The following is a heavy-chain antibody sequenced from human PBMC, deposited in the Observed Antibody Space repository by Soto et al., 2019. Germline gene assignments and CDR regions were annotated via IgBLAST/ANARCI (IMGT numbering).Heavy chain of an antibody. D-gene: IGHD6-19*01. V-gene: IGHV3-11*01. Sequence: QVYLVESGGGLVKPGGSLRLSCEASVFTFSDYYMTWIRQAPGKGPEWVAHIGSSGSTINHADSVKGRFTISRDNAKNSLYLQMNSLRDDDTAVYYCARAGGSDWSLDFWGQGTLVTVSS. CDR2: IGSSGSTI. CDR3: ARAGGSDWSLDF. CDR1: VFTFSDYY. J-gene: IGHJ4*02.